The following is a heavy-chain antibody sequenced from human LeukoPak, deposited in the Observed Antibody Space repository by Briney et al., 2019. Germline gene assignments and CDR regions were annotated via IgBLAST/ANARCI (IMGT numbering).Heavy chain of an antibody. J-gene: IGHJ4*02. D-gene: IGHD6-6*01. Sequence: SETLSLTCTVSGGSISSYYWSWIRQPPGKGLEWIGYIYYSGSTNYNPSLKSRVTISVDTSKNQFSLKLSSVTAADTAVYYCARHSTQSPWSSADYWGQGTLVTVSS. V-gene: IGHV4-59*08. CDR3: ARHSTQSPWSSADY. CDR1: GGSISSYY. CDR2: IYYSGST.